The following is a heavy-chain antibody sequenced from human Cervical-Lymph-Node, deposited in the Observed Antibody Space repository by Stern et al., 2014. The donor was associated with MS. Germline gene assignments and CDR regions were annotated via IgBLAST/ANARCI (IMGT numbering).Heavy chain of an antibody. D-gene: IGHD3-22*01. Sequence: QVQVVQSGAEVKKPGSSVTVSCKASGGTFSNYAITWFRQAPGRGLEWMGDTNPLFGTTNYAQKFQGRVTMTAHESTATAYMELSGLRSEDTAVYYCAGDRHSSGFDHWGQGTLVTVSS. CDR3: AGDRHSSGFDH. V-gene: IGHV1-69*01. CDR1: GGTFSNYA. J-gene: IGHJ4*02. CDR2: TNPLFGTT.